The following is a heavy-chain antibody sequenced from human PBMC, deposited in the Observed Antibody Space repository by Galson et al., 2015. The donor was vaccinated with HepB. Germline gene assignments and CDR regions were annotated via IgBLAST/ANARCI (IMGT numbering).Heavy chain of an antibody. Sequence: SLRLSCAASGFTFSSYAMHWVRQAPGKGLEWVAVISYDGSNKYYADSVKGRFTISRDNSKNTLYLQMNSLRAEDTAVYYCARISVGATRVSTDDFDIWGQGTMVTVSS. V-gene: IGHV3-30-3*01. CDR2: ISYDGSNK. CDR3: ARISVGATRVSTDDFDI. J-gene: IGHJ3*02. D-gene: IGHD1-26*01. CDR1: GFTFSSYA.